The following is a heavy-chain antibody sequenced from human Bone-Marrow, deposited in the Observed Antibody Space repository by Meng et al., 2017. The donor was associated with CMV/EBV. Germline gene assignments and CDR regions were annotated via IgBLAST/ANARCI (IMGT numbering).Heavy chain of an antibody. CDR3: ARGRDEFLNWFDA. Sequence: SETLSLTCTVSGGSISSYYWSWIRQPPGKGLEWIGHIYYSGSTNYNPSLKSRVTISVDMSKNRLSLKLSSVTAADTAVYYCARGRDEFLNWFDAWGQGTLVTVSS. CDR1: GGSISSYY. CDR2: IYYSGST. V-gene: IGHV4-59*01. D-gene: IGHD2-21*01. J-gene: IGHJ5*02.